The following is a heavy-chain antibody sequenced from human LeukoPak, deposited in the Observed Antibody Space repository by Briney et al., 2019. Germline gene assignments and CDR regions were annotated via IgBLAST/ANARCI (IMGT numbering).Heavy chain of an antibody. D-gene: IGHD4-23*01. V-gene: IGHV4-4*02. CDR2: IYHSGST. CDR1: GDPISSSSW. CDR3: SRVDYGGNNYFDY. Sequence: SETLSLTCAVSGDPISSSSWWSWVRQPPGKGLEWVAEIYHSGSTDYNPSLKSRVTISVDRSKNQFSLKLYSVTAADTAVYYCSRVDYGGNNYFDYWGQGTLVTVSS. J-gene: IGHJ4*02.